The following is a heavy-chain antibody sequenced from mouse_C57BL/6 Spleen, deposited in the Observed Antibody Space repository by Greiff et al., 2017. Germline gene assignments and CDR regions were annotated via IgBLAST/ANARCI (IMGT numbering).Heavy chain of an antibody. CDR2: IDPSDSYT. J-gene: IGHJ2*01. Sequence: QVQLKQPGAELVMPGASVKLSCKASGYTFTSYWMHWVKQRPGQGLEWIGEIDPSDSYTNYNQKFKGKSTLTVDKSSSTADMQRSRLTSEDSAVYDCARSGITTDYWGQGTTLTVSS. D-gene: IGHD1-2*01. CDR1: GYTFTSYW. CDR3: ARSGITTDY. V-gene: IGHV1-69*01.